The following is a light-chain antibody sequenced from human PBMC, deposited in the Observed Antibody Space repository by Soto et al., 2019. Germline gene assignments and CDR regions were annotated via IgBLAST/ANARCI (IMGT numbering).Light chain of an antibody. Sequence: DIQMTQSPFSLSASVGDRVTITCRASQSISSYLNWYQQKPGKAPKLLIYAASSLQSGVPPRFSGSGSGTDFTLTISSLQPEDFATYYCQQSYSTPQLTFGGGTKVDIK. CDR1: QSISSY. J-gene: IGKJ4*01. V-gene: IGKV1-39*01. CDR2: AAS. CDR3: QQSYSTPQLT.